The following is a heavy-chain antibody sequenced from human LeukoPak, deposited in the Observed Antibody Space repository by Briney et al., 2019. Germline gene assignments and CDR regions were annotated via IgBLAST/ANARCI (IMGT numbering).Heavy chain of an antibody. CDR3: VRALGSSSADY. V-gene: IGHV3-7*01. J-gene: IGHJ4*02. CDR2: IKQDGSEK. D-gene: IGHD6-6*01. Sequence: GGSLRLSCAASGFTFTNYWMSWVRQAPGKGLEWVANIKQDGSEKYYVDSVEGRFTISRDNAKNSLSLQMNSLSGEDTAAYYCVRALGSSSADYWGQGTLVTVSS. CDR1: GFTFTNYW.